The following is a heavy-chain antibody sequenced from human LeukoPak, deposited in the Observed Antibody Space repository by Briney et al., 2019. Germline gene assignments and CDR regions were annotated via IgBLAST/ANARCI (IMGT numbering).Heavy chain of an antibody. Sequence: SETLSLTCTVSGGSISNHFCSWIRQPAGKGLEWICLVSTSVITYYNPSLKSRVTMSSNTSNNQFSLKLPSMTAADTAVYYCARGDIVMGGGRNWFDPWGQGTLVTVSS. D-gene: IGHD2-21*01. CDR2: VSTSVIT. V-gene: IGHV4-4*07. CDR3: ARGDIVMGGGRNWFDP. CDR1: GGSISNHF. J-gene: IGHJ5*02.